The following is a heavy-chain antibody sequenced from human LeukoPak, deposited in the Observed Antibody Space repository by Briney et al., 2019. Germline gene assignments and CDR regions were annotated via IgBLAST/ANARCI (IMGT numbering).Heavy chain of an antibody. CDR3: ARVKSYYGSGSYYY. CDR1: GGSFSGYY. J-gene: IGHJ4*02. D-gene: IGHD3-10*01. CDR2: INHSGST. Sequence: PSETLSLTCAVYGGSFSGYYWSWIRQPPGKGLEWIGEINHSGSTNYNPSLKSRVTISVDTSKNQLSLKLSSVTAADTAVYYCARVKSYYGSGSYYYWGQGTLVTVSS. V-gene: IGHV4-34*01.